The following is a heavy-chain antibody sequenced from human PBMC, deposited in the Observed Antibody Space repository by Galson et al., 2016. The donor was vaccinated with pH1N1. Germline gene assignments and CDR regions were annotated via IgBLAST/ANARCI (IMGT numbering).Heavy chain of an antibody. CDR1: GFSLSTSGMC. CDR3: ARILYGDYAGYFDY. Sequence: PALVKPTQTLTLTCTFSGFSLSTSGMCVSWIRQPPGKALEWLALIDWDEDKYYSTSLKTRLTISKDTSKNQVVLTMTNMDPVDTATYYCARILYGDYAGYFDYWGQGTLVTVSS. V-gene: IGHV2-70*01. D-gene: IGHD4-17*01. CDR2: IDWDEDK. J-gene: IGHJ4*02.